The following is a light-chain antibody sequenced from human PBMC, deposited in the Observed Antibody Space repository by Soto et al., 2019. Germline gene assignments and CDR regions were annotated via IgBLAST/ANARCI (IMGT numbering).Light chain of an antibody. Sequence: QSVLTQSSSASASLGSSVKLTCTLSSGHSSYIITWHQQQPGKAPRYLMKLEGSGSYNKGSGVPDRFSGSSSGADRYLTIANLQSEDEADYYCETWDSNTVVFGGGTKPTVL. CDR3: ETWDSNTVV. CDR2: LEGSGSY. V-gene: IGLV4-60*03. J-gene: IGLJ2*01. CDR1: SGHSSYI.